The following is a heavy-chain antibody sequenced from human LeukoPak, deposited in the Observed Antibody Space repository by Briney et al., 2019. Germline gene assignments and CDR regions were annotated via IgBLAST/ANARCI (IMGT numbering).Heavy chain of an antibody. V-gene: IGHV5-51*01. Sequence: PGESQKISCKGSGYSFATYWIGWVRQMPGKGLEWMGIIYPGDSDTRYSPSFQGQVTISADKSISTAFLQWSSLKASDTAMYYCARRGYCGGDCYSDYWGQGTLVTVSS. CDR3: ARRGYCGGDCYSDY. CDR1: GYSFATYW. D-gene: IGHD2-21*01. CDR2: IYPGDSDT. J-gene: IGHJ4*02.